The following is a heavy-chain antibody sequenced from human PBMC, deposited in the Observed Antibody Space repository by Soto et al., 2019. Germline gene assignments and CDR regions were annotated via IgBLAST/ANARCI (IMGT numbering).Heavy chain of an antibody. CDR2: VYYNGSP. V-gene: IGHV4-39*01. J-gene: IGHJ4*02. CDR3: ARRPKRGSYCWCFAY. CDR1: GGSISSNAYY. Sequence: QLQLLESGPGLVKPSETLSLTCTVSGGSISSNAYYWGWIRQPPGKGLEWIGSVYYNGSPNHNPRLTIPLATSMDTSKKQLSCMLISVTAADTSVYYCARRPKRGSYCWCFAYWGQSTLFTVSS. D-gene: IGHD1-26*01.